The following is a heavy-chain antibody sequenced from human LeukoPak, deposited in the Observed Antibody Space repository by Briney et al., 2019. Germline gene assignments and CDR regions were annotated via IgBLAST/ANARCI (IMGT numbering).Heavy chain of an antibody. D-gene: IGHD2-2*01. CDR2: INPNSGGT. V-gene: IGHV1-2*02. CDR3: ARDQRPYCSSTSCLIDY. CDR1: GYTFTGYY. J-gene: IGHJ4*02. Sequence: ASVKVSCKASGYTFTGYYMHWVRQAPGQGLEWMGWINPNSGGTNYAQKFQGRVTMTRDTSISTAYMELSRLRSDDTAVYYCARDQRPYCSSTSCLIDYWGQGTLVTVSS.